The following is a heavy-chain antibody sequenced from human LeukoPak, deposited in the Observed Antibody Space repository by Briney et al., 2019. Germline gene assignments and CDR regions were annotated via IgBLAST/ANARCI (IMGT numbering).Heavy chain of an antibody. J-gene: IGHJ6*02. Sequence: PSETLSLTCSVSGASITSSTYYWVWIRQPSGKGLEWLGNVNYTGSTYYNPSLNSRLTISVDTSKNQFSLKLRSATAADPAVYFCARQSRYFPREGFQYGMDVWGQGTTVTVSS. D-gene: IGHD3-9*01. CDR2: VNYTGST. V-gene: IGHV4-39*01. CDR1: GASITSSTYY. CDR3: ARQSRYFPREGFQYGMDV.